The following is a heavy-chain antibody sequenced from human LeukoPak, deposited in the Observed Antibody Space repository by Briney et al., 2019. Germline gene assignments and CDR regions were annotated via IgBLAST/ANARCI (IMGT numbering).Heavy chain of an antibody. CDR2: FDPEDGET. D-gene: IGHD6-19*01. J-gene: IGHJ5*02. CDR1: GCTLTELS. V-gene: IGHV1-24*01. Sequence: ASVKVSCKVSGCTLTELSMHWVRQAPGKGLEWMGGFDPEDGETIYAQKFQGRVTMTEDTSTDTAYMELSSLRSEDTAVYYCATIGAVAGNGGEWFDPWGQGTLVTVSS. CDR3: ATIGAVAGNGGEWFDP.